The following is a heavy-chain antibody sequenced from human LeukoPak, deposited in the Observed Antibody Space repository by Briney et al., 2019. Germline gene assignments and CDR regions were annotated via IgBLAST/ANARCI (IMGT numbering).Heavy chain of an antibody. V-gene: IGHV3-33*08. D-gene: IGHD3-16*01. J-gene: IGHJ4*02. Sequence: GGSLRLSCATSGFTFSNYGMHWVRQAPGKGLEWVAAIWPDGSYEYYADSVKGRFTISRDNSKNTVYLQMNTLRDEDTALYYCARAVGPFDYWGQGTLVTVSS. CDR3: ARAVGPFDY. CDR2: IWPDGSYE. CDR1: GFTFSNYG.